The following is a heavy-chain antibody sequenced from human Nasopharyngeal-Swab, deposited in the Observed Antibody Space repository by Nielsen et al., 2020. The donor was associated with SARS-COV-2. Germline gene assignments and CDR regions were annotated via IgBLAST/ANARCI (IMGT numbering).Heavy chain of an antibody. D-gene: IGHD5-12*01. V-gene: IGHV1-18*01. J-gene: IGHJ6*03. CDR3: ARRGASGHDQGSYYYYYYYMDV. CDR2: ISAYNGNT. Sequence: EQHAAGQGDGGLGFISAYNGNTNYAQKLQGRVTMTTDTSTSTAYMELRSLRSDDTAVYYCARRGASGHDQGSYYYYYYYMDVWGKGTTVTVSS.